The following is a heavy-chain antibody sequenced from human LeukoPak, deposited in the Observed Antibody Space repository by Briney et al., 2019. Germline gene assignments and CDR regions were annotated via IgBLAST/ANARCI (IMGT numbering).Heavy chain of an antibody. CDR1: GGTFSYYA. CDR2: IIPMFETA. V-gene: IGHV1-69*01. D-gene: IGHD2-21*02. Sequence: SVKVSCKASGGTFSYYAISWVRQAPGQGLEWMGGIIPMFETADSAQKFQGRLTITADESTSTAYMELSSLRAEDTAVYYCARGHIVVVTNQDNTYYYYYYMDVWGKGTTVTISS. CDR3: ARGHIVVVTNQDNTYYYYYYMDV. J-gene: IGHJ6*03.